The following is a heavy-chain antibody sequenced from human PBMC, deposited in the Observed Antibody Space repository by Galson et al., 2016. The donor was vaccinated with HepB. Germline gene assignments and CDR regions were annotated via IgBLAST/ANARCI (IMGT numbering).Heavy chain of an antibody. D-gene: IGHD3-22*01. Sequence: SVKVSCKASGGTFSSYGISWVRQAPGQGLEWMGGIIPIFGTANYAQNFQGRVTITADESTSTAYMELSSLRSEDTAVYYCASRAGDYYDNSGYYYYYNYGTDVWGQGTTVTVSS. CDR3: ASRAGDYYDNSGYYYYYNYGTDV. J-gene: IGHJ6*02. CDR1: GGTFSSYG. V-gene: IGHV1-69*13. CDR2: IIPIFGTA.